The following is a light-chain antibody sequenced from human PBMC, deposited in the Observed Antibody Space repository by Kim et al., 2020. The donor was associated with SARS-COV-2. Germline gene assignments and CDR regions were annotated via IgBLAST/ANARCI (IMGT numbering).Light chain of an antibody. CDR3: NSRDSNDNVV. J-gene: IGLJ2*01. V-gene: IGLV3-19*01. Sequence: SALPQDPAVSVALGQTVRITCQGDSLRSYYATWYQQKPGQAPILVIYGKNNRPSGIPDRFSGSSSGNTASLTITGTQAGDEADYYCNSRDSNDNVVFGGGTKLTVL. CDR2: GKN. CDR1: SLRSYY.